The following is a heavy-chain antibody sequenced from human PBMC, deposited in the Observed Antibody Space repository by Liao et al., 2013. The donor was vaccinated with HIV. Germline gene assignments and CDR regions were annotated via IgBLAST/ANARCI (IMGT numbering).Heavy chain of an antibody. V-gene: IGHV4-4*07. CDR2: MYSSGSA. D-gene: IGHD3-22*01. J-gene: IGHJ5*02. CDR1: GDSITTYY. Sequence: QVQLQESGPGLVKPSETLSLACTVSGDSITTYYWSWIRQPAGKGLEWIGRMYSSGSANYNPSLKSRVTMSVDTSKNQFSLNLSSVTAADTAVYYCAKGKDYYDNSDLSQGFDPWGQGTLVTVSS. CDR3: AKGKDYYDNSDLSQGFDP.